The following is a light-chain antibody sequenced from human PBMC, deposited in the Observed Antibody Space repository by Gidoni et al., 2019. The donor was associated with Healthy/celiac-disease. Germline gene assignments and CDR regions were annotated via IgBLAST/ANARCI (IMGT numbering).Light chain of an antibody. Sequence: DIQMTQSPSSLSASVGDRVTITCQASQDISNYLNWYQQKPGKAPKLLIYYTSNLETRVPSRFSGSGSGTDFTFTIISLQPEDISTYYCQQYDNLYTFGQGTKLEIK. V-gene: IGKV1-33*01. CDR1: QDISNY. J-gene: IGKJ2*01. CDR3: QQYDNLYT. CDR2: YTS.